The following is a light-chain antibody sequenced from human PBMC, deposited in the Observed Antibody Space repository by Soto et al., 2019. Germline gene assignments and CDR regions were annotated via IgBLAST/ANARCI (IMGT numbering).Light chain of an antibody. Sequence: DIQMTQSPSSLSASVGDRVSFTCQASQDISKFLNWYQHKPGQAPSLLIYDASKSQFGVPSRFRGSGSGTDFTFTISSLQPEDNATYYCQQYDNRPFTFGPGTKVDVK. CDR3: QQYDNRPFT. CDR2: DAS. CDR1: QDISKF. J-gene: IGKJ3*01. V-gene: IGKV1-33*01.